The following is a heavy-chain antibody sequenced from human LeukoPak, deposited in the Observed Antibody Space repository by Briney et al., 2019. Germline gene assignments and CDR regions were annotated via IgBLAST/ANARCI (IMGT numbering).Heavy chain of an antibody. Sequence: AGGSLRLSCAASGFTVSSNYMSWVRQAPGKGLEWVSGISWNSGSIGYADSVKGRFTISRDNAKNSLYLQMNSLRAEDMALYYCAKDNRFMTTVKGGGAFDIWGQGTMVTVSS. CDR3: AKDNRFMTTVKGGGAFDI. CDR2: ISWNSGSI. J-gene: IGHJ3*02. CDR1: GFTVSSNY. D-gene: IGHD4-11*01. V-gene: IGHV3-9*03.